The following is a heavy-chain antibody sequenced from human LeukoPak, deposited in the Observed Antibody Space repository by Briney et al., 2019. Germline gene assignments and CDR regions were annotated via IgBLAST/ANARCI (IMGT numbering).Heavy chain of an antibody. CDR1: GYTFTSYD. CDR3: ARDGRRSVRGVGRPLQDDY. D-gene: IGHD3-10*02. J-gene: IGHJ4*02. Sequence: GASVKVSCKASGYTFTSYDINWVRQATGQGLEWMGWMNPNSGNTNYAQKLQGRVTMTTDTSTSTAYMELRSLRSDDTAVYYCARDGRRSVRGVGRPLQDDYWGQGTLVTVSS. CDR2: MNPNSGNT. V-gene: IGHV1-18*01.